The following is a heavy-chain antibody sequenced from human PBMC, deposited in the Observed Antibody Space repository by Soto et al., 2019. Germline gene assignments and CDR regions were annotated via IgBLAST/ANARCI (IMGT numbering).Heavy chain of an antibody. V-gene: IGHV3-23*01. J-gene: IGHJ4*02. CDR1: GVTLSRYA. Sequence: GRPMRLSCAASGVTLSRYAVSWVRQAPGKGLEWVSAINDRGSSTYHADSVKGRFTISRDNSKNTLYLQMNSLRAEDTAVYYCANDLWAATLLYYFDYWGQGTLVTVSS. D-gene: IGHD3-16*01. CDR2: INDRGSST. CDR3: ANDLWAATLLYYFDY.